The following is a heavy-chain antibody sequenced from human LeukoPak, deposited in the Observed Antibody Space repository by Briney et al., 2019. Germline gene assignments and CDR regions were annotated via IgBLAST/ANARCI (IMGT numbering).Heavy chain of an antibody. CDR3: ARACCAGGPYDY. J-gene: IGHJ4*02. Sequence: GGSLRLSCAASGFTFSDYSMSWIRQAPGKGLEWASYIRSSGNTIYYADSVKGRFTISRDNSKNTLYLQMNSLRAEDTAVYYCARACCAGGPYDYWGQGTLVTVSS. CDR2: IRSSGNTI. D-gene: IGHD4-23*01. CDR1: GFTFSDYS. V-gene: IGHV3-11*01.